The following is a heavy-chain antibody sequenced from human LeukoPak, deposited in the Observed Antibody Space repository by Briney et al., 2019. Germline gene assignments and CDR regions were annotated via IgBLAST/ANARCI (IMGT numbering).Heavy chain of an antibody. V-gene: IGHV3-7*03. D-gene: IGHD1-26*01. J-gene: IGHJ4*02. CDR1: GFTFSTYW. CDR2: MRRDGNEI. Sequence: GGSLRLSCSASGFTFSTYWMSWVRQAPGKGLEWVANMRRDGNEIYYLDSVRGRFTISRDNAKNSLYLQMNSLRAEDTALYYCAKDKSRVGATTTFDYWGQGTLVTVSS. CDR3: AKDKSRVGATTTFDY.